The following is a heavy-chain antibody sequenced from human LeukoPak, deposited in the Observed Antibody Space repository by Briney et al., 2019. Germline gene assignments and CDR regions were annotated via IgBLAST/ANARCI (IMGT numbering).Heavy chain of an antibody. J-gene: IGHJ3*02. V-gene: IGHV1-2*02. CDR3: ARSRTLWGAFDI. CDR1: GYTFSGHY. CDR2: INPNSGGT. Sequence: APVKVSCKASGYTFSGHYMHWVRQAPGQGLEWMGWINPNSGGTNYAQKFQGRVTMTRDTSISTAYMELSRLRSDDTAVYYCARSRTLWGAFDIWGQGTMVTVSS. D-gene: IGHD2-21*01.